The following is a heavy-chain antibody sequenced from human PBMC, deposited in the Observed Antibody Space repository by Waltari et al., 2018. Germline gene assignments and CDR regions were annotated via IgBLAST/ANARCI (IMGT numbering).Heavy chain of an antibody. Sequence: QLQLQESGPGLVKPSETLSLTCTVSGGSISPNYNWGWLRQPTGKGLEWMGNMQYRGSTFYNPSLKSRVTISLDTSKNQFSLRLSSVGAADTAVYFCGRIAFGDDGGYFQHWGQGTLVTVSS. V-gene: IGHV4-39*01. CDR2: MQYRGST. CDR1: GGSISPNYN. J-gene: IGHJ1*01. D-gene: IGHD4-17*01. CDR3: GRIAFGDDGGYFQH.